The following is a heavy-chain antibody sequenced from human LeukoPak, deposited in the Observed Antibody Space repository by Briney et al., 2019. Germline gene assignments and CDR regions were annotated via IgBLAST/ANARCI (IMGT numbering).Heavy chain of an antibody. V-gene: IGHV3-48*03. J-gene: IGHJ4*02. CDR3: ARRSAYGFDY. D-gene: IGHD5-12*01. CDR2: ISSSGSTI. CDR1: GFTFSSYE. Sequence: PGGSLRLSCAASGFTFSSYEMNWVRQAPGKGLELISYISSSGSTIYYADSVKGRFTISRDNAKNSLHLQMNSLRAEDTTLYYCARRSAYGFDYWGQGTLVTVSS.